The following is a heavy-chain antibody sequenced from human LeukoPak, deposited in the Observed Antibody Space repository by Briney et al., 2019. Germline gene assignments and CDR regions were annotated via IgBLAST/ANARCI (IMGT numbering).Heavy chain of an antibody. J-gene: IGHJ5*02. V-gene: IGHV1-18*04. D-gene: IGHD3-10*01. CDR3: ARNPGTQAQFMVRGVIIPFDP. CDR1: GYTFTSYG. CDR2: ISAYNGNT. Sequence: ASVKVSCKASGYTFTSYGISWVRQAPGQGLEWMGWISAYNGNTNYAQKLQGRVTMTTDTSTSTAYMKLRSLRSDDTAVYYCARNPGTQAQFMVRGVIIPFDPWGQGTLVTVSS.